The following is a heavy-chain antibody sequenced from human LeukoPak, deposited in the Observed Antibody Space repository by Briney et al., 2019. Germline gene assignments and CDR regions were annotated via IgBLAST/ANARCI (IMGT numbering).Heavy chain of an antibody. V-gene: IGHV3-30-3*01. CDR1: GFTFSSYA. J-gene: IGHJ6*02. CDR3: ARDLPYYDILTGYWNYYYYGMDV. CDR2: ISYDGSNK. D-gene: IGHD3-9*01. Sequence: GGSLRLSCAASGFTFSSYAMHWVRQAPGKGLEWVAVISYDGSNKYYADSMKGRFTISRDNSKNTLYLQMNSLRAEDTAVYYCARDLPYYDILTGYWNYYYYGMDVWGQGTTVTVSS.